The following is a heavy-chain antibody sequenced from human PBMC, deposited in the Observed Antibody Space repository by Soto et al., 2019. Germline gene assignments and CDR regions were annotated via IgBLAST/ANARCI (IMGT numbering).Heavy chain of an antibody. CDR1: GFTFSSYA. D-gene: IGHD5-12*01. J-gene: IGHJ6*02. Sequence: EVQLLESGGGLVQPGGSLRLSCAASGFTFSSYAMSWVRQAPGKGLEWVSAISGSGGSTYYADSVKGRFTISRDNSKNTLYLQMNSLRAEDTAVYYCAKDGMATIRNNYYYGMDVWGQGTTVTVSS. V-gene: IGHV3-23*01. CDR2: ISGSGGST. CDR3: AKDGMATIRNNYYYGMDV.